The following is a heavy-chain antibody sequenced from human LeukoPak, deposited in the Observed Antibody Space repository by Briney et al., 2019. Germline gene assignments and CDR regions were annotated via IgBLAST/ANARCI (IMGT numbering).Heavy chain of an antibody. CDR3: ARDRGQLVIPFFFDY. J-gene: IGHJ4*02. Sequence: GGSLRLSCAASGFTFNTYSMNWVRQAPGKGLEWVSSISSSSSYIYYADSVKGRFTISRDNAKNSLFLQMSSLRDEDTAVYYCARDRGQLVIPFFFDYWGQGILVTVSS. D-gene: IGHD3-9*01. V-gene: IGHV3-21*01. CDR1: GFTFNTYS. CDR2: ISSSSSYI.